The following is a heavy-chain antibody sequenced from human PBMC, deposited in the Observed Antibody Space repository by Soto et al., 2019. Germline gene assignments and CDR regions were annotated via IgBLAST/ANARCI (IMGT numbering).Heavy chain of an antibody. J-gene: IGHJ5*02. Sequence: PXWTPALRRAVCGGWFRSSEGAWIRKPAEKGLEWIGEITHRGSTNYNPSLKSRVTMSVDTSKNQFSLKVTSVTAADTAVSFCARGTQQLAREKPPLDTWGQGTLVTVSS. CDR1: GGWFRSSE. V-gene: IGHV4-34*01. D-gene: IGHD6-13*01. CDR2: ITHRGST. CDR3: ARGTQQLAREKPPLDT.